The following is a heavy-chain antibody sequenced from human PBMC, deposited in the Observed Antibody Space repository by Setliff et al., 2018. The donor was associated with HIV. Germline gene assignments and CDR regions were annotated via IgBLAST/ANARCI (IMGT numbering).Heavy chain of an antibody. V-gene: IGHV1-69*10. CDR1: GGTFSSYA. D-gene: IGHD3-9*01. CDR2: IIPILGIA. CDR3: ARGRSRYFDWLPSTLSYYFDY. Sequence: ASVKVSCKASGGTFSSYAISWVRQAPGQGLEWMGGIIPILGIANYAQKFQGRVTITADESTSTAYMELSSLRSEDTAVYYCARGRSRYFDWLPSTLSYYFDYWGQGTLVTVS. J-gene: IGHJ4*02.